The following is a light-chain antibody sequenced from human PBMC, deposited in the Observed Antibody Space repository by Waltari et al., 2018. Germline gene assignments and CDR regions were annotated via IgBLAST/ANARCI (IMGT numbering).Light chain of an antibody. J-gene: IGKJ2*01. Sequence: VLTQSPDTLSLSPGDRATLSCRACQSLTKRYLVWYQHKPGPAPRLLIYGASNRAAGIPDRSSGSGSGTDFTLTISRLEPDDSAVYYCQQYGSSIMYTFGQGTKLEIK. CDR1: QSLTKRY. CDR2: GAS. CDR3: QQYGSSIMYT. V-gene: IGKV3-20*01.